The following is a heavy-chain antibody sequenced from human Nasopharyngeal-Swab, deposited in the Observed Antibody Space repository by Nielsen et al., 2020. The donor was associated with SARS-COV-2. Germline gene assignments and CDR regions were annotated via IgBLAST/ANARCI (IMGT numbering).Heavy chain of an antibody. CDR3: ARLGFGETNDY. CDR1: GGSISSSSYY. J-gene: IGHJ4*02. V-gene: IGHV4-39*01. D-gene: IGHD3-10*01. Sequence: SETLSLTCTVSGGSISSSSYYWGWIRQPPGKGLEWIGSIYYSGSTYYNPSLKSRVTISVDTSKNQFSLKLSSVTAADTAVYYCARLGFGETNDYWGQGTLVTVSS. CDR2: IYYSGST.